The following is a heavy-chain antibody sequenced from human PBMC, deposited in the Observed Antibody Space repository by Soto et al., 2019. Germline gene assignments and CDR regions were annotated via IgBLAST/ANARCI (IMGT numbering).Heavy chain of an antibody. CDR2: IYYSGST. CDR3: ARAVDSSGYFIDY. V-gene: IGHV4-31*03. D-gene: IGHD3-22*01. J-gene: IGHJ4*02. Sequence: QVQLQESGPGLVKPSQTLSLTCTVSGGSISSGGYYWGWIRQHPGKGLEWIGYIYYSGSTYYNPSLKSRVTISVDTSKNQFSLKLSSVTAADTAVYYCARAVDSSGYFIDYWGQGTLVTVSS. CDR1: GGSISSGGYY.